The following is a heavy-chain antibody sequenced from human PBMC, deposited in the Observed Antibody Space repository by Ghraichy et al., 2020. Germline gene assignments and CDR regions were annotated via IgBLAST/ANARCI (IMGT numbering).Heavy chain of an antibody. D-gene: IGHD3-22*01. CDR1: GFTFSDYT. J-gene: IGHJ4*02. CDR3: ASAITSNRYYDDSGQDY. V-gene: IGHV3-21*01. Sequence: LSLTCAASGFTFSDYTMIWVRQAPGKGLEWVSSISSGSRDIYYGDSVKGRFTISRNNAKSSLFLQMNGLRAEDTAMYFCASAITSNRYYDDSGQDYWGRGTLVSVSS. CDR2: ISSGSRDI.